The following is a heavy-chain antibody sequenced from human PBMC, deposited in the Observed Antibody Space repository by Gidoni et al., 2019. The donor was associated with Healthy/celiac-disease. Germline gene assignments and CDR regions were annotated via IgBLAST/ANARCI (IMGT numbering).Heavy chain of an antibody. CDR2: SNTNTGNP. Sequence: QVQLVQSGPELKKLGASVKVSGKASGSTFTSYAMNWVRQAPGQGLEWMGWSNTNTGNPTYAQGFTGRFVFSLDTSVSTAYLQISSLKAEDTAVYYCARRGIRFWEWPCLYYFDYWGQGTLVTVSS. V-gene: IGHV7-4-1*02. J-gene: IGHJ4*02. CDR3: ARRGIRFWEWPCLYYFDY. D-gene: IGHD3-3*01. CDR1: GSTFTSYA.